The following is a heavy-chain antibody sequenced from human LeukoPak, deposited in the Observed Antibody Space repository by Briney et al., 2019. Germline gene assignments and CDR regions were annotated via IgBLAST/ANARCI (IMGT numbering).Heavy chain of an antibody. CDR3: ATYGGLNHTPRVRYFDY. J-gene: IGHJ4*02. CDR2: ISSSGSTI. V-gene: IGHV3-11*01. CDR1: GFTLRYYY. Sequence: GGSLRLSCAASGFTLRYYYMSWIRQAPGKGLEWVSYISSSGSTIYYADSVKGRFTISRDNAKNSLYLQMNSLRAEDTAVYYCATYGGLNHTPRVRYFDYWGQGTLVTVSS. D-gene: IGHD4-23*01.